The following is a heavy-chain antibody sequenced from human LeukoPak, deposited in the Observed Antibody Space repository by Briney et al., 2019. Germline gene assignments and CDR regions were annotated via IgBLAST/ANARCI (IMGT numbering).Heavy chain of an antibody. V-gene: IGHV3-48*01. D-gene: IGHD5-18*01. J-gene: IGHJ3*02. CDR2: ITSSSTTI. Sequence: PGGSLRLSCAASGFTFSNYSMNWVRQAPGKGLDWVSYITSSSTTIYYADSVKGRFTISRDNSKNTLYLQMNSLRAEDTAVYYCAKDRAGYGDAFDIWDQGTMVTVSS. CDR1: GFTFSNYS. CDR3: AKDRAGYGDAFDI.